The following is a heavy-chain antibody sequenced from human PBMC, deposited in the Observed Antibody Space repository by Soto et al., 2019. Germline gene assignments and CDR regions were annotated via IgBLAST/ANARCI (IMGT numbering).Heavy chain of an antibody. Sequence: QVQLVQSGAEMKKPGASVKVSCKASGFAFTNYGIGWVRQAPGQGLAWMGWISAYNGDANYAQNLQGRVTMTTDTSTPTAYMELRSRRSDDTAVYYCASRMETFEAAGGKYFDYWGQGTLVTVSS. D-gene: IGHD6-13*01. CDR1: GFAFTNYG. J-gene: IGHJ4*02. V-gene: IGHV1-18*01. CDR3: ASRMETFEAAGGKYFDY. CDR2: ISAYNGDA.